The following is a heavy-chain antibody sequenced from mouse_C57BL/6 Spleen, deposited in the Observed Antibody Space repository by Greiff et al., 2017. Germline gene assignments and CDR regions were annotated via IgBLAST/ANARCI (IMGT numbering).Heavy chain of an antibody. J-gene: IGHJ2*01. CDR3: ATSNPYYFDY. V-gene: IGHV1-50*01. CDR1: GYTFTSYW. D-gene: IGHD2-5*01. Sequence: VQLQQPGAELVKPGASVKLSCKASGYTFTSYWMQWVKQRPGQGLEWIGEIDPSDSYTNYNQKFKGKATLTVDTSSSTAYMQLSSLTSEDSAVYYCATSNPYYFDYWGQGTTLTVSS. CDR2: IDPSDSYT.